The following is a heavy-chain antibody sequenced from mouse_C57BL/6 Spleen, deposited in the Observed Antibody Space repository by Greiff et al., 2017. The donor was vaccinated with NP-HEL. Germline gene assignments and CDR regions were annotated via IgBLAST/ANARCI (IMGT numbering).Heavy chain of an antibody. D-gene: IGHD2-4*01. CDR2: ISYDGSN. CDR3: ARGYDYPFAY. CDR1: GYSITSGYY. V-gene: IGHV3-6*01. J-gene: IGHJ3*01. Sequence: DVQLQESGPGLVKPSQSLSLTCSVTGYSITSGYYWNWIRQFPGNKLEWMGYISYDGSNNYNPSLKNRISITRDTSKNQFFLKLNSVTTEDTATYYCARGYDYPFAYWGQGTLVTVSA.